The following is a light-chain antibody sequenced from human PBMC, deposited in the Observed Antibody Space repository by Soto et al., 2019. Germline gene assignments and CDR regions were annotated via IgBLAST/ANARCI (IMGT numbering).Light chain of an antibody. CDR3: QQYTSSLIT. CDR2: GAS. J-gene: IGKJ5*01. CDR1: QSVSSY. Sequence: EIVLTESPATLSLSPGEGATLSCRASQSVSSYLAWYQQKPGQAPRLLIYGASGRATGIPDRFSGSGSGTDFTLTISRLEPEDFAVYYCQQYTSSLITFGQGTRLEIK. V-gene: IGKV3-20*01.